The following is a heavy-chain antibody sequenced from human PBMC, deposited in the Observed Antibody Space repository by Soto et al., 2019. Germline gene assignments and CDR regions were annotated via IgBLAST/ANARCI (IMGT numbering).Heavy chain of an antibody. D-gene: IGHD3-9*01. V-gene: IGHV4-31*03. CDR2: IYYSGST. Sequence: SETLSLTCTVSGGSISSGGYYWSWNRQHPGKGLEWIGYIYYSGSTYYNPSLKSRVTISVDTSKNQFSLKLSSVTAADTAVYYCARGGYDILTGYKGPDYWGQGTLVTVSS. CDR3: ARGGYDILTGYKGPDY. CDR1: GGSISSGGYY. J-gene: IGHJ4*02.